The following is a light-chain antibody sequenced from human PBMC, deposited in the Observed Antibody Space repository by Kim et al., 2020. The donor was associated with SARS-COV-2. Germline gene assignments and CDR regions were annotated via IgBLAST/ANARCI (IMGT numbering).Light chain of an antibody. CDR1: SSNIGSNY. Sequence: QSVLTQPPSASGTPGQRVTISCSGGSSNIGSNYFYCYQHLPGTAPKLLIYRNNQRPSGVAGRFSGSTYATAASMAISGLRSEEDADYYCAEWDGSLSGYVFGRGTKVTVL. V-gene: IGLV1-47*01. CDR2: RNN. J-gene: IGLJ1*01. CDR3: AEWDGSLSGYV.